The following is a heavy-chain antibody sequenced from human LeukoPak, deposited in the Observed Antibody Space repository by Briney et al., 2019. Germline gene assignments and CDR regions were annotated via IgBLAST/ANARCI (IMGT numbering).Heavy chain of an antibody. CDR3: ASTSLDGYWGYVDV. Sequence: GASVKVSCKASGYTFTSYGISWVRQAPGQGLEWMGWISAYNGNTNYAQKLQGRVTMTTDTSTSTAYMELRSLRSDDTAVYYCASTSLDGYWGYVDVWGKGTTVTVSS. CDR2: ISAYNGNT. D-gene: IGHD2-2*01. V-gene: IGHV1-18*01. J-gene: IGHJ6*03. CDR1: GYTFTSYG.